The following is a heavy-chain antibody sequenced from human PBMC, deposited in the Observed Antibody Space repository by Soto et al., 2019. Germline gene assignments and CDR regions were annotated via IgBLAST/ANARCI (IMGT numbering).Heavy chain of an antibody. D-gene: IGHD1-7*01. CDR1: GFTFSDYY. Sequence: EVHLVESGGGLVQPGGSLRLSCAGSGFTFSDYYIDWVRQAPGKGLEWVGRSRDKGNSYSTDYAAYVKGRFTVSRDASKTSLYLQMNSLKAEDTALYYCARSIPGTTSGDYWGQGTLVTVSS. CDR2: SRDKGNSYST. J-gene: IGHJ4*02. CDR3: ARSIPGTTSGDY. V-gene: IGHV3-72*01.